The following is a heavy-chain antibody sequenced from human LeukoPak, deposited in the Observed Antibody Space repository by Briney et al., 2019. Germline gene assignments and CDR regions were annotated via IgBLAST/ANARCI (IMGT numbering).Heavy chain of an antibody. V-gene: IGHV1-3*01. CDR3: ARGRDRVPAATPFDP. J-gene: IGHJ5*02. CDR2: INAGNGNT. D-gene: IGHD2-2*01. CDR1: GYTFTSYA. Sequence: GASVKVSCKASGYTFTSYAMHWVRQAPGQRLEWMGWINAGNGNTKYSQKFQGRVTMTRNTSISTAYMELSSLRSEDTAVYYCARGRDRVPAATPFDPWGQGTLVTVSS.